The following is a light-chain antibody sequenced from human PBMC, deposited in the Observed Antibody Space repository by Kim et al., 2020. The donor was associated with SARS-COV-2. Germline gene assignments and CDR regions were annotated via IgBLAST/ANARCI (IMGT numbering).Light chain of an antibody. Sequence: DIQMTQSPSSLSASVGDRITMTCRASQRINNYLAWFQQRPGRAPRSLIYCASDLQSGVPSKFSGSGFGTDFTLTITNLQPEDFATYYCQQYNGYPYTFGQGTKLEI. V-gene: IGKV1-16*02. CDR2: CAS. CDR3: QQYNGYPYT. J-gene: IGKJ2*01. CDR1: QRINNY.